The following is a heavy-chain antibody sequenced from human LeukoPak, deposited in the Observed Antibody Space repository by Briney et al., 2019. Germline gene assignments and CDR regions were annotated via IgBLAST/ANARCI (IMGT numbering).Heavy chain of an antibody. D-gene: IGHD2-2*03. Sequence: GGSLRLSCAASGFTFSSYAMSWVRQAPGKGLEWVSAVSGSGGSTYYADSVKGRFTISRDNSKYTLYLQMNSLRAEDTAVYYCAKTPSPGYCSSTSCYVDYWGQGTLVTVSS. CDR2: VSGSGGST. CDR3: AKTPSPGYCSSTSCYVDY. V-gene: IGHV3-23*01. J-gene: IGHJ4*02. CDR1: GFTFSSYA.